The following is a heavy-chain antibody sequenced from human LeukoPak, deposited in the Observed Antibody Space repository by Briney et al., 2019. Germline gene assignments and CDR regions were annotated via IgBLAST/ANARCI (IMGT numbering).Heavy chain of an antibody. V-gene: IGHV4-39*01. CDR3: ARLERGDYYGSGSYDWFDP. CDR2: IYYSGST. D-gene: IGHD3-10*01. Sequence: SETLSLTCTVSGGSISSYYWGWIRQPPGKGLEWIGSIYYSGSTYYNPSLKSRVTISVDTSKNQFSLKLSSVTAADTAVYYCARLERGDYYGSGSYDWFDPWGQGTLVTVSS. CDR1: GGSISSYY. J-gene: IGHJ5*02.